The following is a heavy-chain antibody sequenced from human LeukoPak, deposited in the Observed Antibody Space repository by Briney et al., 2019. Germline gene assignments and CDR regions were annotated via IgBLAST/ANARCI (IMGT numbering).Heavy chain of an antibody. CDR2: LYPSSST. Sequence: SETLSLTCTVSGGSTTGTTYYWSWFRQPPGRGLEWIGILYPSSSTYYSPSIKGRFSIFLDTSKSQLSLNVSSVTAADTAVYYCARRSGDWAVNCFDPWGQGTLVTVSS. CDR1: GGSTTGTTYY. V-gene: IGHV4-39*01. J-gene: IGHJ5*02. D-gene: IGHD2-21*02. CDR3: ARRSGDWAVNCFDP.